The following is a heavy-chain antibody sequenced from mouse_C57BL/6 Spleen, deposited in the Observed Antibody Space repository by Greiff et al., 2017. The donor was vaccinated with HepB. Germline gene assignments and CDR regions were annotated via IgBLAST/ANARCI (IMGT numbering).Heavy chain of an antibody. CDR2: INPNNGGT. V-gene: IGHV1-26*01. CDR3: ARPYDGYSAWFAY. Sequence: EVQLQQSGPELVKPGASVKISCKASGYTFTDYYMNWVKQSHGKSLEWIGDINPNNGGTSYNQKFKGKATLTVDKSSSTAYMELRSLTSEDSAVYYCARPYDGYSAWFAYWGQGTLVTVSA. J-gene: IGHJ3*01. D-gene: IGHD2-3*01. CDR1: GYTFTDYY.